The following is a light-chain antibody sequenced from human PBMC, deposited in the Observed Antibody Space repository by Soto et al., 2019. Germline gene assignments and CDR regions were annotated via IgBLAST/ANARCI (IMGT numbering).Light chain of an antibody. V-gene: IGLV2-11*01. J-gene: IGLJ1*01. Sequence: QSVLTLARSVSGSPGQSITIPCTGTSSDVGGYNYVSWYQRHAGKGPKLIIYDVSERPSGVPDRFSASKSGNTASLTISGLQAEDEADYYCSSYAGNYVYVFGSGTKVTVL. CDR1: SSDVGGYNY. CDR3: SSYAGNYVYV. CDR2: DVS.